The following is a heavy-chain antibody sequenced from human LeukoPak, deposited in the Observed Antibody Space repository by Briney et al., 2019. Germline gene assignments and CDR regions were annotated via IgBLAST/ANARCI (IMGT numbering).Heavy chain of an antibody. CDR1: AFIFSHYG. CDR2: IWANGNDK. Sequence: GGSLRLSCAASAFIFSHYGMHWVRQVPGKGLEWVAVIWANGNDKYYIDSVKGRFTVSRDNSKNTLYLQMDSLRAEDTAVYYCARDRVKSYYDSSGYYWDVWGKGTTVTVSS. V-gene: IGHV3-33*01. J-gene: IGHJ6*04. CDR3: ARDRVKSYYDSSGYYWDV. D-gene: IGHD3-22*01.